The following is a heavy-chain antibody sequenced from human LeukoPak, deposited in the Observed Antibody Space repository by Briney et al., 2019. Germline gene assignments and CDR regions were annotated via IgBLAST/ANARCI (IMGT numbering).Heavy chain of an antibody. CDR3: ARVERSGSYYYYYYMDV. CDR1: GFTVSSNY. D-gene: IGHD1-26*01. CDR2: IYSGGST. Sequence: PGGSLRLSCAASGFTVSSNYMSWVRQAPGKGLEWVSVIYSGGSTYYADSVKGRFTISRDNSKNTLYLQMNSLRAEDTAVYYCARVERSGSYYYYYYMDVWGKGTTVTVSS. J-gene: IGHJ6*03. V-gene: IGHV3-53*01.